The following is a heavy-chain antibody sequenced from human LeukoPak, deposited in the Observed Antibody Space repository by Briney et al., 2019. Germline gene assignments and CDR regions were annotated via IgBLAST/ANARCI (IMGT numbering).Heavy chain of an antibody. CDR1: GFTFSSYG. J-gene: IGHJ4*02. CDR2: IWYDGSNK. D-gene: IGHD6-19*01. V-gene: IGHV3-33*01. CDR3: ARAPKKYSSGWYFDY. Sequence: GGSLRLSCAASGFTFSSYGMHWVRQAPGKGLEWVAVIWYDGSNKYYADSVKGRFTISRENAKNSLYLQMNSLRAGDTAVYYCARAPKKYSSGWYFDYWGQGTLVTVSS.